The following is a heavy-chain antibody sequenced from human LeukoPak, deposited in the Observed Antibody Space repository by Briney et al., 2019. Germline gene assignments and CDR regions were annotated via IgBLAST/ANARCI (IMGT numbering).Heavy chain of an antibody. J-gene: IGHJ5*02. Sequence: GGSLRLSCAASGFTFSSYAMHWVRQAPGKGLEWVAVISYDGSNKYYADSVKGRFTISRDDSKNTLYLQMNSLRAEDTAVYYCARGPEWDPRGSWIDPWGQGTLVTVSS. CDR2: ISYDGSNK. V-gene: IGHV3-30*04. CDR1: GFTFSSYA. D-gene: IGHD1-26*01. CDR3: ARGPEWDPRGSWIDP.